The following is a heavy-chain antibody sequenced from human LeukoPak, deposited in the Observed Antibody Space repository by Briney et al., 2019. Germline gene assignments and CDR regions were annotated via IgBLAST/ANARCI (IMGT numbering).Heavy chain of an antibody. CDR1: GVTPCSAS. CDR3: ARDRSRFFL. J-gene: IGHJ4*02. CDR2: IKEDGGEK. Sequence: PVGAPRLSCADPGVTPCSASMRGGSEVLGGGLGWVDNIKEDGGEKYYVVSVKGRFTISRDNAKNSLHLQMNRLRAEDTAVYYCARDRSRFFLWGQGTLVTVSS. D-gene: IGHD2/OR15-2a*01. V-gene: IGHV3-7*01.